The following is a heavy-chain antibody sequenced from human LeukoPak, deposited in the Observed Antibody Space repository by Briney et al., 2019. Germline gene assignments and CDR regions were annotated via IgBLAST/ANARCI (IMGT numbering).Heavy chain of an antibody. CDR3: ATVGYSYGYFFDY. CDR1: GYTLTELS. J-gene: IGHJ4*02. CDR2: FDPEDGET. Sequence: GASVKVSCQVCGYTLTELSMHWVRPAPAKGVAWMGGFDPEDGETIYAQKFQGRVTMTEDTSADTAYMELSSMRSEDTAVNYCATVGYSYGYFFDYWGQGTLVTVSS. D-gene: IGHD5-18*01. V-gene: IGHV1-24*01.